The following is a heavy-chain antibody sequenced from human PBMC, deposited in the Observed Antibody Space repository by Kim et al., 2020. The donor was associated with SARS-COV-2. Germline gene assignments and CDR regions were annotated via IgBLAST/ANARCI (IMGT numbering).Heavy chain of an antibody. D-gene: IGHD6-13*01. J-gene: IGHJ6*03. Sequence: YAEPVTGRFTISRDNAKNSLYLQMNSRRAEDTALYYCAKDGTTIAYYYMDVWGKGTTVTVSS. CDR3: AKDGTTIAYYYMDV. V-gene: IGHV3-9*01.